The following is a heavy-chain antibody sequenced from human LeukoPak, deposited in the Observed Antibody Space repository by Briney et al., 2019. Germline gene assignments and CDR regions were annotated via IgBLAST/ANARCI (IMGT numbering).Heavy chain of an antibody. J-gene: IGHJ4*02. CDR3: ARGGPNSGGWTLDH. D-gene: IGHD6-19*01. V-gene: IGHV1-3*03. Sequence: ASVKVSCKTSGYTFSNYAMHWVRQAPGQRLEWMGCINGDSGNTQFSRKFQGRVTFIRGTSASTGYMELSGLTSEDMAVFYCARGGPNSGGWTLDHWGQGTLVSVSS. CDR2: INGDSGNT. CDR1: GYTFSNYA.